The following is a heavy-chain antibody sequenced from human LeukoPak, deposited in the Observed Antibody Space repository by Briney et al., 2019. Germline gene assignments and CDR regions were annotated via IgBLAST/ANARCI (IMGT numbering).Heavy chain of an antibody. J-gene: IGHJ6*03. CDR2: ICGRGAFT. CDR3: ANISGDLKYRNCFYYFHMDV. D-gene: IGHD4-11*01. V-gene: IGHV3-23*01. CDR1: GLTLTKYA. Sequence: GRSLRLSRAPSGLTLTKYAMSGVRPPPGRRLEWVSTICGRGAFTYSADSVKGRFIISRDNSKNTLYLQMNSVRAEDTAVYCCANISGDLKYRNCFYYFHMDVWGKGTTVTVSS.